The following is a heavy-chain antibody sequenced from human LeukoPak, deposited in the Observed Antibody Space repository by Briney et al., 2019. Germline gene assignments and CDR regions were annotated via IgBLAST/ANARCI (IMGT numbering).Heavy chain of an antibody. V-gene: IGHV4-34*01. CDR2: INHNGNT. Sequence: SETLSLTCAVYGVSFSGYYWSWIRQPPGKGLEWIGEINHNGNTNYNPSLKSRVTISVDTSRDQFSLKLSSVTAADTAVYYCARGRRDGYNFYWYFDLWGRGTLVTVSS. J-gene: IGHJ2*01. CDR3: ARGRRDGYNFYWYFDL. CDR1: GVSFSGYY. D-gene: IGHD5-24*01.